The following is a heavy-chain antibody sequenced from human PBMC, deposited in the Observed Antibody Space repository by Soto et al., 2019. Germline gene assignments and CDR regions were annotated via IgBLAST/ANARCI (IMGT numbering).Heavy chain of an antibody. Sequence: QVQLVQSGAEVKKPGSSVKVSCKASGGTVSSYAISWVRQAPGQGLEWMGGIIPIFGTANYAQKFQGRVTTTADESTXIADMXXSSLRSEDTAVYYCARGRGIVGATDYYYYYYGMDVWGQGTTVTVSS. D-gene: IGHD1-26*01. CDR3: ARGRGIVGATDYYYYYYGMDV. V-gene: IGHV1-69*12. J-gene: IGHJ6*02. CDR2: IIPIFGTA. CDR1: GGTVSSYA.